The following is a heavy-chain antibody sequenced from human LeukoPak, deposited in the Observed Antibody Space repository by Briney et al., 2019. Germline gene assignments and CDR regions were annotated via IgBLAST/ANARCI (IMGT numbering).Heavy chain of an antibody. D-gene: IGHD6-13*01. J-gene: IGHJ4*02. V-gene: IGHV1-2*02. CDR2: INPNSGGT. CDR1: GYTFTGYY. CDR3: ARGSSWLVDY. Sequence: ASAKVSCKASGYTFTGYYMHWVRQAPGKGLEWMGWINPNSGGTNYAQKIQGRVTMTRDTSISTAYMELSRLRSDDTAVYYCARGSSWLVDYWGQGTLVTVSS.